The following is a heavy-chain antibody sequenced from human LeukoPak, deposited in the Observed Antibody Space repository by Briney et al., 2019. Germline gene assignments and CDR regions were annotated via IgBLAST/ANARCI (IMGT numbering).Heavy chain of an antibody. V-gene: IGHV4-34*01. J-gene: IGHJ4*02. D-gene: IGHD3-10*01. CDR2: INHSGST. Sequence: SGTLSLTCAVYGGSFSGYYWSWIRQPPGKGLEWIGEINHSGSTNYNPSLKSRVTISVDTSKNQFSLKLSSVTAADTAVYYCARRVRGVIDFDYWGQGTLVTVSS. CDR1: GGSFSGYY. CDR3: ARRVRGVIDFDY.